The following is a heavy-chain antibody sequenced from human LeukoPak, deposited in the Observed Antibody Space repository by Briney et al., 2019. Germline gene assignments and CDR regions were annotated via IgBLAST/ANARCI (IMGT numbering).Heavy chain of an antibody. CDR1: GGSFSGYY. D-gene: IGHD1-1*01. Sequence: SETLSLTGAVYGGSFSGYYWSWIRQPPGKGLEWIGEINHSGSANYNPSLKSRVTISVDTSKNQFSLKLSSVTAADTAVYYCARDSPERRPYYYYMDVWGKGTTVTVSS. V-gene: IGHV4-34*01. CDR2: INHSGSA. CDR3: ARDSPERRPYYYYMDV. J-gene: IGHJ6*03.